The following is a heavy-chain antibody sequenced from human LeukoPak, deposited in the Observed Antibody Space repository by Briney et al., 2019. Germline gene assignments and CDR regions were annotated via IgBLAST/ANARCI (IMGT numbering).Heavy chain of an antibody. J-gene: IGHJ4*02. V-gene: IGHV1-2*02. CDR3: ARVQPVDYDFWSGYYGDFDY. Sequence: VASVNVSFMASRYTFTGYYMHWVRQAPGQGLEWMGWINPNSGGTNYAQKFQGRVTMTRDTSISTAYMELSRLRSDDTAVYYCARVQPVDYDFWSGYYGDFDYWGQGTLVTVSS. D-gene: IGHD3-3*01. CDR2: INPNSGGT. CDR1: RYTFTGYY.